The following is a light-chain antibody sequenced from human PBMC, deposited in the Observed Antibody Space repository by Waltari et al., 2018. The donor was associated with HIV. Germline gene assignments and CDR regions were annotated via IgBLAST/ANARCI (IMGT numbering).Light chain of an antibody. CDR3: QAWDSGTAV. CDR1: RLGAQY. V-gene: IGLV3-1*01. J-gene: IGLJ3*02. CDR2: QDK. Sequence: SYELTQPPSVSVSPGQTASVACSGDRLGAQYTSWYQQRPGQSPLVVIYQDKKRPSGIPDRFSGSKSGDTATLTISGTQTMDEADYYCQAWDSGTAVFGGGTKLTVL.